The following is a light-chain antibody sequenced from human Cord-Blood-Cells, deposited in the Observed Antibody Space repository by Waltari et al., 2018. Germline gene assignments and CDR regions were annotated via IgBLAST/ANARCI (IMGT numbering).Light chain of an antibody. J-gene: IGLJ2*01. Sequence: QSALTQPASVSGSPGTSITIYCTGTSSDVGGYNYVSWYQQHPGKAPKLMIYDVSNRPSGVSNRFSCSKSGNTASLTISGLQAEDEADYYCSSYTSSSTLVFGGGTKLTVL. CDR2: DVS. CDR1: SSDVGGYNY. V-gene: IGLV2-14*01. CDR3: SSYTSSSTLV.